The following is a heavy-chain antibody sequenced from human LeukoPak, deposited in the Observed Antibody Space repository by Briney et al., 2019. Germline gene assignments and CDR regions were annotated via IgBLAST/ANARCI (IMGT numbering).Heavy chain of an antibody. D-gene: IGHD3-10*01. CDR2: INPNSGGT. CDR3: ASSGGSGSYYNYYGMDV. Sequence: ASVKVSCKASGYTFTGYYMHWVRQAPGQGLEWMGWINPNSGGTNYAQKFQGRVTMTRDTSISTAYMELSRLRSDDTAVYYCASSGGSGSYYNYYGMDVWGQGTTVTVSS. CDR1: GYTFTGYY. J-gene: IGHJ6*02. V-gene: IGHV1-2*02.